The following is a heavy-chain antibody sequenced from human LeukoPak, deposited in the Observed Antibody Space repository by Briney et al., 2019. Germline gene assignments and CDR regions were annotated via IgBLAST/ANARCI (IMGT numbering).Heavy chain of an antibody. CDR2: ISGSGGST. V-gene: IGHV3-23*01. CDR1: GFTFSSYA. CDR3: AKKLGDSSGYPAGALDY. D-gene: IGHD3-22*01. J-gene: IGHJ4*02. Sequence: GGSLRLSCAASGFTFSSYAMSWVRQAPGKGLEWVSAISGSGGSTYYADSVKGRFTISRGNSKNTLYLQMNSLRAEDTAVYYCAKKLGDSSGYPAGALDYWGQGTLVTVSS.